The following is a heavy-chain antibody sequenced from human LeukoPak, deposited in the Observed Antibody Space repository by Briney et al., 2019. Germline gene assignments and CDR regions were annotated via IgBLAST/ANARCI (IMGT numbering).Heavy chain of an antibody. V-gene: IGHV3-23*01. CDR1: GFTFSSYT. D-gene: IGHD2-15*01. Sequence: GGSLRLSCAASGFTFSSYTMTWVRQAPGKGLEWVANIGGSASGTFYADSVKGRFTISRDNSKNTLYLQMNSLRAEDTAVYYCAKGGDGSYYSRADCWGQGTLVTVSS. CDR2: IGGSASGT. J-gene: IGHJ4*02. CDR3: AKGGDGSYYSRADC.